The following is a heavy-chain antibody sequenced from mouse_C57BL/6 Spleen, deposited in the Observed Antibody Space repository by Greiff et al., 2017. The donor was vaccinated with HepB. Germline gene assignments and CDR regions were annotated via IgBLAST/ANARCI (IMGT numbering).Heavy chain of an antibody. CDR1: GYTFTEYT. Sequence: VQLQQSGAELVKPGASVKLSCKASGYTFTEYTIHWVKQRSGQGLEWIGWFYPGSGSIKYNEKFKDKATLTADKSSSTVYMELSRLTSEDSAVYFCARHEGGEGRAYDYAPAWFAYWGQGTLVTVSA. CDR2: FYPGSGSI. J-gene: IGHJ3*01. D-gene: IGHD2-4*01. CDR3: ARHEGGEGRAYDYAPAWFAY. V-gene: IGHV1-62-2*01.